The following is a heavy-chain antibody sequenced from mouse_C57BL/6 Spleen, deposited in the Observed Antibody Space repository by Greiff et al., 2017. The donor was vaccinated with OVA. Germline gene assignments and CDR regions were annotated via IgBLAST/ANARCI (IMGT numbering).Heavy chain of an antibody. J-gene: IGHJ4*01. CDR3: TRGGDFEGAMDY. CDR1: GFTFSSYA. V-gene: IGHV5-9-1*02. CDR2: ISSGGDYI. Sequence: DVMLVESGEGLVKPGGSLKLSCAASGFTFSSYAMSWVRQTPEKRLEWVAYISSGGDYIYYADTVKGRFTISRDNARNTLYLQMSSLKSEDTAMYYCTRGGDFEGAMDYWGQGTSVTVSS.